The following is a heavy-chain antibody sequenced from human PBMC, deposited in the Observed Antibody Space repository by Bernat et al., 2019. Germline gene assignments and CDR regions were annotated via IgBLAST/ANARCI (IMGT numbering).Heavy chain of an antibody. J-gene: IGHJ4*02. Sequence: EVQLVESGGGLVQPGGSLRLSCAASGFSFSTYWMHWVRQAPGKGLVWVSRIKSDGSDTAYADSVKGRFTISRDNAKNMLYLQMNSLRVEDTAVYYCAGDTLYCTGGICYNEHWGQGTLVTVSS. CDR2: IKSDGSDT. CDR1: GFSFSTYW. D-gene: IGHD2-8*02. CDR3: AGDTLYCTGGICYNEH. V-gene: IGHV3-74*03.